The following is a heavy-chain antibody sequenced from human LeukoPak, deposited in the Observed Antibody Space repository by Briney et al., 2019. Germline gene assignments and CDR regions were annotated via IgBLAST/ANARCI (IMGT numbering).Heavy chain of an antibody. J-gene: IGHJ5*02. CDR2: ISGSGGST. CDR1: GFNFGEYA. CDR3: AKDRSWYGGDWFDP. D-gene: IGHD3-10*01. Sequence: PGGSLRLSCTGSGFNFGEYAVNWVRQAPGKGLEWVSAISGSGGSTYYADSVKGRFTISRDNSKNTLYLQMNSLRAEDTAVYHCAKDRSWYGGDWFDPWGQGTLVTVSS. V-gene: IGHV3-23*01.